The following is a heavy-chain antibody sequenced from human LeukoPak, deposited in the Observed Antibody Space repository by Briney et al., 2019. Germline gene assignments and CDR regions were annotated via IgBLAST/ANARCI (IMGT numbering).Heavy chain of an antibody. V-gene: IGHV4-30-2*01. CDR2: IYHSGST. CDR1: GGSISSGGYS. D-gene: IGHD6-13*01. J-gene: IGHJ6*02. Sequence: PSETLSLTCAVSGGSISSGGYSWSWIRQPPGKGLEWIGYIYHSGSTHYNPSLKSRVTISVDRSKNQFSLKLSSVTAADTAVYYCARHQPAQQLINQYYYYGMDVWGQGTTVTVSS. CDR3: ARHQPAQQLINQYYYYGMDV.